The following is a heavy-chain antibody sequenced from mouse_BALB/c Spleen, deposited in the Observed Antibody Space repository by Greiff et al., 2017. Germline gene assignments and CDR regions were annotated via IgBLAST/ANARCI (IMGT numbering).Heavy chain of an antibody. CDR1: GYTFTSYT. V-gene: IGHV1-4*02. J-gene: IGHJ3*01. Sequence: VKVVESAAELARPGASVKMSCKASGYTFTSYTMHWVKQRPGQGLEWIGYINPSSGYTEYNQKFKDKTTLTADKSSSTAYMQLSSLTSEDSAVYYCARDRDWFAYWGQGTLVTVSA. CDR3: ARDRDWFAY. CDR2: INPSSGYT.